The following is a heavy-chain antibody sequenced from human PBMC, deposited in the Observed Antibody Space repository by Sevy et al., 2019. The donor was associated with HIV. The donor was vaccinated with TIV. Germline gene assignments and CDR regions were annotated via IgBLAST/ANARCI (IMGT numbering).Heavy chain of an antibody. J-gene: IGHJ4*02. V-gene: IGHV3-23*01. CDR1: GFNFNIYS. Sequence: GGSLRLSCAVSGFNFNIYSMSWVRQAPGKGLEWVSTLSFGCGKINYADSVKGRFIISGEDSKNTLYLQMNSLRAEDTAVYFCAREGCTRPHDYWGQGTLVTVSS. CDR3: AREGCTRPHDY. D-gene: IGHD2-8*01. CDR2: LSFGCGKI.